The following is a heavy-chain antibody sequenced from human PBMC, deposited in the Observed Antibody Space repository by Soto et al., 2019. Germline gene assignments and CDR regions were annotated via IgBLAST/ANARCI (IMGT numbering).Heavy chain of an antibody. CDR2: IYTGGST. CDR1: GFTVSNNY. CDR3: ARSSSSWFIDC. Sequence: GGSLRLSCAASGFTVSNNYMSWVRQAPGKGLEWVSIIYTGGSTKYADSVRGRFTISRDNSKNAVYLQMNSLRVEDTAVYYCARSSSSWFIDCWGQGSLVTVSS. J-gene: IGHJ4*02. V-gene: IGHV3-66*01. D-gene: IGHD6-13*01.